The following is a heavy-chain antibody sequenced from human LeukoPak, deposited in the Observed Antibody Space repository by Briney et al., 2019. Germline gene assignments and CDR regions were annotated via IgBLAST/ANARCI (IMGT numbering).Heavy chain of an antibody. CDR2: ISTSNNYI. D-gene: IGHD5-18*01. V-gene: IGHV3-21*01. Sequence: GGSLRLSCAASGFTFSSYSMSWVRQAPGKGLEWVSSISTSNNYIYYADSVTGRFTISRDNAKNSLYLQMNSLRAEDTAVYYCARRATTERGHSYGLDYWGQGTLVTVSS. J-gene: IGHJ4*02. CDR1: GFTFSSYS. CDR3: ARRATTERGHSYGLDY.